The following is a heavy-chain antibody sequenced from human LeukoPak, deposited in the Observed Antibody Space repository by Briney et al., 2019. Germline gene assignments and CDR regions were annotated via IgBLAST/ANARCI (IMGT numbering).Heavy chain of an antibody. J-gene: IGHJ4*02. D-gene: IGHD6-13*01. CDR1: GFTFDDYT. Sequence: GGSLRLSCAASGFTFDDYTMHWVRQAPGKGLEWVSLISWDGGSTYYADSVKGRFTISRDNSKNSLYLQMNSLRTEDTALYYCAKGGGYRIAAAGSPDYWGQGTLVTVSS. CDR3: AKGGGYRIAAAGSPDY. V-gene: IGHV3-43*01. CDR2: ISWDGGST.